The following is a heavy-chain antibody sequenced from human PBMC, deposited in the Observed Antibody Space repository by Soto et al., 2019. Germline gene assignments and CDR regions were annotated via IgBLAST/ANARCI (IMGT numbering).Heavy chain of an antibody. CDR3: ARVVNHCSGGSCYAYYYYGMDV. V-gene: IGHV3-21*01. CDR1: GFTFSSYS. D-gene: IGHD2-15*01. J-gene: IGHJ6*02. Sequence: EVQLVESGGGLVKPGGSLRLSCAASGFTFSSYSMNWVRQAPGKGLEWVSSISSSSSYIYYADSVKGRFTISRDNAKNSLYLQMNSLRAEDTAVYYCARVVNHCSGGSCYAYYYYGMDVWGQGTTVTVSS. CDR2: ISSSSSYI.